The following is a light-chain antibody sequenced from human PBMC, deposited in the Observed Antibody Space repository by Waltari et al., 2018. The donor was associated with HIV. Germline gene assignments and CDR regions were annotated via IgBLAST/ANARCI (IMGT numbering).Light chain of an antibody. CDR1: SNDLRNYNS. J-gene: IGLJ3*02. CDR2: EVS. V-gene: IGLV2-14*01. CDR3: TSYISSSSPV. Sequence: QSALTQPASVSGSPGQSITISCTGTSNDLRNYNSVSWYQHHPGKAPKVIIYEVSNRPSVVSSRFSGSISANTASLTSSGRQAEDEADYFCTSYISSSSPVFGGGTKVTVL.